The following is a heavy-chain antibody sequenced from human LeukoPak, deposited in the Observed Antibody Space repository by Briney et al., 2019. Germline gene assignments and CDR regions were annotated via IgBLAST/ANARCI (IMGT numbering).Heavy chain of an antibody. V-gene: IGHV3-30*02. Sequence: GGSLRLSCAASGFPFSSYGMHWVRQAPGKGLEWVAFIRYDGSNKYYADSVKGRLTISRDNSKNTLYLQMNSLRAEDTAVYYCAKDVTNYYDSPTAPIWGQGTLVTVSS. J-gene: IGHJ4*02. D-gene: IGHD3-22*01. CDR3: AKDVTNYYDSPTAPI. CDR1: GFPFSSYG. CDR2: IRYDGSNK.